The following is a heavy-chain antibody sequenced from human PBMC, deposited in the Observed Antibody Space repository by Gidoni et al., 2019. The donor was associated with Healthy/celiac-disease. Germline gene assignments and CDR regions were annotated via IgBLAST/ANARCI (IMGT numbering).Heavy chain of an antibody. CDR1: GYTFTSYG. Sequence: VQLVLHGAAVKNPGASVKVCCKTSGYTFTSYGLRWVRPAPGQGLEWMGWISAYNGSTNYAKKLQGRVTMTTATSTSTVYRELRSVRSDDTAVYYGARDYRTDYYGSGSYSHRPGFDPWGQGTLVTVSS. CDR3: ARDYRTDYYGSGSYSHRPGFDP. CDR2: ISAYNGST. D-gene: IGHD3-10*01. J-gene: IGHJ5*02. V-gene: IGHV1-18*01.